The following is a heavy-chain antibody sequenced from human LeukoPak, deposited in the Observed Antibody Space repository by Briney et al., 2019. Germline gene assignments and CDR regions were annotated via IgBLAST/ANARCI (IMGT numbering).Heavy chain of an antibody. CDR1: GGSFSGYY. Sequence: SETLSLTCAVYGGSFSGYYWSWIRQPPGKGPEWIGEINHSGSTNYNPSLKSRVTISVDTSKNQFSLKLSSVTAADTAVYYCARGSSSTSCYIDYWGQGTLVTVSS. CDR3: ARGSSSTSCYIDY. V-gene: IGHV4-34*01. J-gene: IGHJ4*02. CDR2: INHSGST. D-gene: IGHD2-2*02.